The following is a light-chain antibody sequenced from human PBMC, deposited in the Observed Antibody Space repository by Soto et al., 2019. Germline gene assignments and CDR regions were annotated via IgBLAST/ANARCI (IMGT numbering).Light chain of an antibody. V-gene: IGKV1-5*01. J-gene: IGKJ5*01. CDR1: QRLSGW. CDR2: DVS. CDR3: QQYGDYSIT. Sequence: DIQLTQSPSTLSVSVGDTVTITCRASQRLSGWLAWHQQKPGKAPKLLIYDVSSMKRGIPPRFSGSGSGTELTLTISSLEPEDFAVYYCQQYGDYSITFGQGTRLEIK.